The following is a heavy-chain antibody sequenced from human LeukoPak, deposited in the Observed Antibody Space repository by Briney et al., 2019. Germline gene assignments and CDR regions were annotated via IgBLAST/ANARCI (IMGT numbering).Heavy chain of an antibody. V-gene: IGHV3-33*01. Sequence: PGRSLRLSCAASGFTFGSYGMHWVRQAPGKGLEWVAVIWYDGSNKYYADSVKGRFTISRDNSKNTLYLQMNSLRAEDTAVYYCARDNGWFGELPPWGQGTLVTVSS. D-gene: IGHD3-10*01. J-gene: IGHJ4*02. CDR1: GFTFGSYG. CDR2: IWYDGSNK. CDR3: ARDNGWFGELPP.